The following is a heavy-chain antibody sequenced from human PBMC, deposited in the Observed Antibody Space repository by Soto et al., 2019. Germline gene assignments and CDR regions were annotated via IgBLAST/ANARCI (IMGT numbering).Heavy chain of an antibody. CDR2: ISSSSSTI. CDR1: GFTFSSYS. J-gene: IGHJ3*02. V-gene: IGHV3-48*02. Sequence: GGSLRLSCAASGFTFSSYSMNWVRQAPGKGLEWVSYISSSSSTIYYADSVKGRFTISRDNAKNSLYLQMNSLRDEDTAVYYCAREEVHYYDSSGYYYAMNAFDIWGQGAMVPVSS. CDR3: AREEVHYYDSSGYYYAMNAFDI. D-gene: IGHD3-22*01.